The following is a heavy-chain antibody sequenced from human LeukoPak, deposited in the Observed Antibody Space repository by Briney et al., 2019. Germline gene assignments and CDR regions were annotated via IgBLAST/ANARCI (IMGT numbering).Heavy chain of an antibody. CDR1: GYIFTSYW. CDR2: IYPADSDT. J-gene: IGHJ4*02. Sequence: GASLQISCKGSGYIFTSYWIGWVRQMPGKGLEWMGIIYPADSDTRYSPSFRGQVTISADKSITTAYLQWSSLKASDSAMYYCTVAVAGTRAPGYWGQGTLVTVSS. CDR3: TVAVAGTRAPGY. D-gene: IGHD6-19*01. V-gene: IGHV5-51*01.